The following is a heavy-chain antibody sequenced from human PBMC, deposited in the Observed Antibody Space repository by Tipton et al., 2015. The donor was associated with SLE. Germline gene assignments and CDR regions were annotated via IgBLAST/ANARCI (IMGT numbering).Heavy chain of an antibody. D-gene: IGHD2-15*01. V-gene: IGHV4-61*02. CDR1: RGFSSSGGYY. Sequence: TLSLTCTVSRGFSSSGGYYWNWVRQTAGKGLEWIGRIYTSGTSNYNPSFKSRVTMSVDASKNQISLRLTSVTAADTAVYYCARDLASSYGIDVWGQGTTVTVSS. CDR3: ARDLASSYGIDV. J-gene: IGHJ6*02. CDR2: IYTSGTS.